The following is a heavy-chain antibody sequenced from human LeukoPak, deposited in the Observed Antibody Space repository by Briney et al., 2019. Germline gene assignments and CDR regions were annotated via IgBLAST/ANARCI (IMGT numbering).Heavy chain of an antibody. D-gene: IGHD4-17*01. CDR2: INHSGST. V-gene: IGHV4-34*01. CDR1: GGSFSGYY. J-gene: IGHJ6*02. CDR3: ARKRAEYGDYDDYYYGMDV. Sequence: SETLSLTCAVYGGSFSGYYWSWTRPPPGKGLEWIGEINHSGSTNYNPSLKSRVTISVDTSKNQLSLKLSSVTAADTAVYYCARKRAEYGDYDDYYYGMDVWGQGATVTVS.